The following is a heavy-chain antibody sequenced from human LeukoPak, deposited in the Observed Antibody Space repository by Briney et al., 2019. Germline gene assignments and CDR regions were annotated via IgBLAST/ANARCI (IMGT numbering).Heavy chain of an antibody. Sequence: PSETLSLTCIVSGGSISSYYWSWIRQPPGKGLEWIGYIYYSGSTNYNPSLKSRVTISVDTSKNQFSLKLSSVTAADTAVYYCARLLTSSSWSGGAINWFDPWGQGTLVTVSS. CDR2: IYYSGST. V-gene: IGHV4-59*08. CDR3: ARLLTSSSWSGGAINWFDP. J-gene: IGHJ5*02. CDR1: GGSISSYY. D-gene: IGHD6-13*01.